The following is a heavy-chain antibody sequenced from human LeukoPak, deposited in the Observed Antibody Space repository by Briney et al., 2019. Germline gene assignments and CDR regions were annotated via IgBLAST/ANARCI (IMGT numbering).Heavy chain of an antibody. D-gene: IGHD2-15*01. Sequence: PGGSLRLSCAASGFAFSSYAMSWVRQAPGKGLEWVAFIRYDGSNKYYADSVKGRFTISRDNSKNTLYLQMNSLRAEDTAVYYCAKNLAAPLDAFDIWGQGTMVTVSS. V-gene: IGHV3-30*02. CDR3: AKNLAAPLDAFDI. CDR2: IRYDGSNK. CDR1: GFAFSSYA. J-gene: IGHJ3*02.